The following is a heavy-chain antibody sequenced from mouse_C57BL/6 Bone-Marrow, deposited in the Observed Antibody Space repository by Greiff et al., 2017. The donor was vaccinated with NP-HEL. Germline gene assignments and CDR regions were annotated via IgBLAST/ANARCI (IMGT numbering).Heavy chain of an antibody. CDR3: AKGNYVEKNFDY. CDR1: GYSFTSYY. V-gene: IGHV1-66*01. J-gene: IGHJ2*01. D-gene: IGHD2-1*01. CDR2: IYPGSGNT. Sequence: QVQLQQSGPELVKPGASVKISCKASGYSFTSYYIHWVKQRPGQGLEWIGWIYPGSGNTKYNEKFKGKATLTADTSSSTAYMQLSSLTSEDSAVYYCAKGNYVEKNFDYWGQGTTLTVSS.